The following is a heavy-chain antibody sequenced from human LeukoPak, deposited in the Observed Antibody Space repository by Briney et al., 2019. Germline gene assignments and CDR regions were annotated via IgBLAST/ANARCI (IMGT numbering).Heavy chain of an antibody. J-gene: IGHJ4*02. CDR3: AGDKSGSYIFDY. Sequence: GGSLRLSCAASGFTFSSYSMNWVHQAPGKGLEWVSSISSSSSYIYYADSVKGRFTISRDNAKNSLYLQMNSLRAEDTAVYYCAGDKSGSYIFDYWGQGTLVTVSS. V-gene: IGHV3-21*01. CDR1: GFTFSSYS. D-gene: IGHD1-26*01. CDR2: ISSSSSYI.